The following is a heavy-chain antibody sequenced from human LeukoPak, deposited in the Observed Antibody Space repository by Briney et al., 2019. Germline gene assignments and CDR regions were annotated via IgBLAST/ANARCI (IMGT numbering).Heavy chain of an antibody. J-gene: IGHJ4*02. CDR1: GGTFSSYA. D-gene: IGHD5-24*01. CDR3: ARDGYNQWAD. CDR2: IIPILGIA. V-gene: IGHV1-69*04. Sequence: SVKVSCKASGGTFSSYAISWVRQAPEQGLEWMGRIIPILGIANYAQKFQGRVTITADKSTSTAYMELSSLRSEDTAVYYCARDGYNQWADWGQGTLVTVSS.